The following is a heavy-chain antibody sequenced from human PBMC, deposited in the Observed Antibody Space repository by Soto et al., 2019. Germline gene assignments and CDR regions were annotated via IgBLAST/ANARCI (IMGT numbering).Heavy chain of an antibody. J-gene: IGHJ6*02. CDR1: GYSFTSYW. CDR3: ARTSAAGKYYYGMDV. CDR2: IYPGDSDN. V-gene: IGHV5-51*01. D-gene: IGHD6-13*01. Sequence: EVQLVQSGAEVKKPGESLKISCKGSGYSFTSYWIGWVRQMPGKGLEWMGIIYPGDSDNRYSPSFQGQVTISADKSITPAYLQWSSLKASDTAMYYCARTSAAGKYYYGMDVWGQGTTVTVSS.